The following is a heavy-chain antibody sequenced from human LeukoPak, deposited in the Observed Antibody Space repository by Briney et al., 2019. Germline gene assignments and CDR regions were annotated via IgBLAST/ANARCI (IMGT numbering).Heavy chain of an antibody. CDR1: GYSFTTYW. V-gene: IGHV5-51*01. Sequence: GESLKISCKGSGYSFTTYWIGWVRQMPGKGLEWMGIIYPGDSDTRYSPSFQGQVTMSADKSISTAYLQWSSLKASDTAMYYCARQGGSDYFYMDVWGKGTTVIVSS. D-gene: IGHD1-26*01. CDR2: IYPGDSDT. CDR3: ARQGGSDYFYMDV. J-gene: IGHJ6*03.